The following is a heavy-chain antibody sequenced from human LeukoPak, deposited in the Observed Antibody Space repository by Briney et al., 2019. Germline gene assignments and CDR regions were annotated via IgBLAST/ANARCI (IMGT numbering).Heavy chain of an antibody. V-gene: IGHV1-18*01. Sequence: GASVKVSCKASGYTFTSYGISWVRQAPGQGLEWMGWISAYNGNTKYAQKLQGRVTMTTDTSTSTAYMELRSLRSDDTAVYYCARDGIVVVTAIPGYFQHWGQGTLVTVSS. J-gene: IGHJ1*01. CDR1: GYTFTSYG. CDR2: ISAYNGNT. D-gene: IGHD2-21*02. CDR3: ARDGIVVVTAIPGYFQH.